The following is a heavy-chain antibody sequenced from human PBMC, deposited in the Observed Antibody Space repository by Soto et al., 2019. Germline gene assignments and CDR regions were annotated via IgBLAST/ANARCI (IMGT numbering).Heavy chain of an antibody. CDR1: GFTFSSYS. V-gene: IGHV3-48*02. J-gene: IGHJ3*01. D-gene: IGHD3-10*01. CDR2: ISSSSSTI. Sequence: GGSLRLSCAASGFTFSSYSMNWVRQAPGKGLEWVSYISSSSSTIYYADSVKGRFTISRDNAKNSLYLQMNSLRDEDTAVYYCARDRPDYYGSGSYEGVWGQGTMVTVSS. CDR3: ARDRPDYYGSGSYEGV.